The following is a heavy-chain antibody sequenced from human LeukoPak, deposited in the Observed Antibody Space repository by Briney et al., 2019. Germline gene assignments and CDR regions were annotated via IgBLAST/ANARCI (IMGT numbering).Heavy chain of an antibody. CDR2: INPNSGGT. D-gene: IGHD2-21*01. CDR3: ARGGFQLPMDV. CDR1: GYTFTSYY. Sequence: ASVKVSCKASGYTFTSYYVHWMRQAPGQGREWMGWINPNSGGTNYAQKFQGRVTMTRDTSITTAYMELNMLTSDDTALYYCARGGFQLPMDVWRTGTTLTVSS. V-gene: IGHV1-2*02. J-gene: IGHJ6*04.